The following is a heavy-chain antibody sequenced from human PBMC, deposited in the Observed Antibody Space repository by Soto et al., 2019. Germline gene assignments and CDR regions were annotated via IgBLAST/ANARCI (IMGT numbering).Heavy chain of an antibody. V-gene: IGHV3-30*18. J-gene: IGHJ5*02. CDR3: AKEGRWLQSSNNWFDP. D-gene: IGHD5-12*01. Sequence: GGSLRLSCAASRFTFSSYGMHWVRQAPGKGLEWVAVISYDGSNKYYADSVKGRFTISRDNSKNTLYLQMNSLRAEDTAVYYCAKEGRWLQSSNNWFDPWGQGTLVTVSS. CDR2: ISYDGSNK. CDR1: RFTFSSYG.